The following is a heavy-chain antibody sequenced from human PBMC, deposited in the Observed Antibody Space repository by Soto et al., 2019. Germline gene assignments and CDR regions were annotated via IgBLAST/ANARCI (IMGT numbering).Heavy chain of an antibody. V-gene: IGHV4-30-4*01. D-gene: IGHD7-27*01. CDR1: GDSISNLDYF. J-gene: IGHJ5*01. Sequence: SETLSLTCSVSGDSISNLDYFWAWIRQPPGQALEYIGYIYNSATTYYNPSFESRVAISVDTSKSQFSLNVTSVTAADTAVYFCARGRYCLTGRCFPNWFDSWGQGALVTVSS. CDR2: IYNSATT. CDR3: ARGRYCLTGRCFPNWFDS.